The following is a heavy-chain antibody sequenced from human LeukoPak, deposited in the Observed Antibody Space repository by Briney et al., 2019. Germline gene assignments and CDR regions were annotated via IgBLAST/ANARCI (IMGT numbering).Heavy chain of an antibody. CDR2: IIPIFGTA. D-gene: IGHD5-12*01. Sequence: SVKVSCKASGGTFSSYAISWVRQAPGQGLEWMGGIIPIFGTANYAQKFQGRVTITADESPSTAYMELSSLRSEDTAVYYCARDRVNSGYDSTGFDYWGQGTLVTVSS. V-gene: IGHV1-69*13. CDR1: GGTFSSYA. J-gene: IGHJ4*02. CDR3: ARDRVNSGYDSTGFDY.